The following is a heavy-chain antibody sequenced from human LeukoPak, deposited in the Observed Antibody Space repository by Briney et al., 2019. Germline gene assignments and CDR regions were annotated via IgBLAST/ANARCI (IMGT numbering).Heavy chain of an antibody. CDR1: GYTLTGYY. V-gene: IGHV1-2*02. CDR3: ARDLEGAAAGTVDY. Sequence: GASVKVSCKASGYTLTGYYMHWVRQAPGQGLEWMGWINPNSGGTNYAQKFQGRVTMTRDTSISTAYMELSRLRSDDTAVYYCARDLEGAAAGTVDYWGQGTLVTVSS. J-gene: IGHJ4*02. CDR2: INPNSGGT. D-gene: IGHD6-13*01.